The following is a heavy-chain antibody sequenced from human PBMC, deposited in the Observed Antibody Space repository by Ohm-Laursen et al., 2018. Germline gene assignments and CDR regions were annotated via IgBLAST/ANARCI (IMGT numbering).Heavy chain of an antibody. Sequence: SLRLSCAASGFTVSSNYMTWVRQAPGKGLEWVSRINSDGSSTSYADSVKGRFTISRDNAKNTLYLQMNSLRAEDTAVYYCARGVPYGMDVWGQGTTVTVSS. CDR1: GFTVSSNY. V-gene: IGHV3-74*01. CDR3: ARGVPYGMDV. CDR2: INSDGSST. J-gene: IGHJ6*02.